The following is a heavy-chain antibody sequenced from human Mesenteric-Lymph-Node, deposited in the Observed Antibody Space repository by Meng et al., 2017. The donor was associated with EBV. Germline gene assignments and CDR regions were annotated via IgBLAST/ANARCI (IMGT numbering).Heavy chain of an antibody. J-gene: IGHJ6*02. CDR1: GGSISSSNW. V-gene: IGHV4-4*02. Sequence: QLQLQESGPGLVKPSETLSLTCAVSGGSISSSNWWSWVRQPPGKGLEWIGEIYHSGSTNYNPSLKRRVTISVDKSKNQFSLKLSSVTAADTAVYYCASRPNYYFHGMDVWGQGTTVTVSS. CDR3: ASRPNYYFHGMDV. CDR2: IYHSGST.